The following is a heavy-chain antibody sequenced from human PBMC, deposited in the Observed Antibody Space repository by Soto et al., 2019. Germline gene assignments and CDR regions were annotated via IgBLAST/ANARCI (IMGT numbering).Heavy chain of an antibody. CDR1: GDSVSSNSAA. V-gene: IGHV6-1*01. J-gene: IGHJ6*02. CDR2: TYYRSKWYN. CDR3: ARDXGRIVVVPAASYYGMDV. D-gene: IGHD2-2*01. Sequence: SQTLSLTCAISGDSVSSNSAAWNWIRQSPSRGLEWLGRTYYRSKWYNDYAVSVKSRITINPDTSKNQFSLQLNSVTPEDTAVYYCARDXGRIVVVPAASYYGMDVWARGTTVTVSS.